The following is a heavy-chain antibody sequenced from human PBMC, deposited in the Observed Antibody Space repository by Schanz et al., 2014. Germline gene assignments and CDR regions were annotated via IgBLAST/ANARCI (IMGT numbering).Heavy chain of an antibody. V-gene: IGHV3-48*04. CDR1: GFTFSDYS. CDR3: AKIERNED. J-gene: IGHJ4*02. D-gene: IGHD1-1*01. CDR2: IRSSSTPI. Sequence: EVQLVESGGGVVRPGGSLRLSCAASGFTFSDYSMNWVRQAPGKGPEWVSYIRSSSTPIYYADSVKGRFTISRDNAKNTLYLQMNSLRAEDTAVYFCAKIERNEDWGQGTLXTVSS.